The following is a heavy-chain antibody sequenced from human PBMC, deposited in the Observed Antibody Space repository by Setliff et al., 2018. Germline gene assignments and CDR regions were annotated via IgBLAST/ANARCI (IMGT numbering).Heavy chain of an antibody. Sequence: GGSLRLSCAASGFTFSSYWMHWVRQDPGKGLVWVSRVNDDGGSAMYADSVKGRFTMSRDNAKNTLYLQMNSLRAEDTAVYYCARAYYGTVNGYSSYYGLDVWGQGTTVTVSS. V-gene: IGHV3-74*03. D-gene: IGHD3-9*01. J-gene: IGHJ6*02. CDR2: VNDDGGSA. CDR1: GFTFSSYW. CDR3: ARAYYGTVNGYSSYYGLDV.